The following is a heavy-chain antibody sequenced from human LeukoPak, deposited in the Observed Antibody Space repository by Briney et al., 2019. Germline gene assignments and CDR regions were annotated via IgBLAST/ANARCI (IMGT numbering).Heavy chain of an antibody. CDR1: GFTFSDYY. Sequence: GGSLRLSCAASGFTFSDYYMSWIRQAPGKGLEWVSYISSSGSTIYYADSVKGRFTISRDNSKNTLYLQMNSLRAEDTAVYYCAKARSSVVVPAAMNWFDPWGQGTLVTVSS. CDR3: AKARSSVVVPAAMNWFDP. V-gene: IGHV3-11*01. CDR2: ISSSGSTI. D-gene: IGHD2-2*01. J-gene: IGHJ5*02.